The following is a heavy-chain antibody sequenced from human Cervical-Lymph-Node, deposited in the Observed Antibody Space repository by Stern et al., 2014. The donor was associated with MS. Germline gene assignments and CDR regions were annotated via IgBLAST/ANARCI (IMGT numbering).Heavy chain of an antibody. CDR2: IMPILGTS. D-gene: IGHD1-26*01. J-gene: IGHJ5*02. CDR3: ARHLGSHESGWFDP. Sequence: QVQLMQSGAEVKKPGSSVKVSCQASGGTLISYPISWVRPAPGQGLEWLGGIMPILGTSNYAHKFQGRVTITADESTTTIYMELRSLKSEDTAVYYCARHLGSHESGWFDPWGQGTLVTVSS. V-gene: IGHV1-69*01. CDR1: GGTLISYP.